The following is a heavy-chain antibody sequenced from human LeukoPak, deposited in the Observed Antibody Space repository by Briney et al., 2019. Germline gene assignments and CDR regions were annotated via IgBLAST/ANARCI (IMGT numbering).Heavy chain of an antibody. Sequence: GGSLRLSCAASGFTFSSYSMSWVRQAPGKGLEWVANIKQDGSEKYYVDSVKGRFTISRDNAKNSLYLQMNSLRAEDRAVYYCARDGGGYDLWGQGTLVTVSS. CDR3: ARDGGGYDL. D-gene: IGHD5-12*01. J-gene: IGHJ4*02. CDR2: IKQDGSEK. CDR1: GFTFSSYS. V-gene: IGHV3-7*04.